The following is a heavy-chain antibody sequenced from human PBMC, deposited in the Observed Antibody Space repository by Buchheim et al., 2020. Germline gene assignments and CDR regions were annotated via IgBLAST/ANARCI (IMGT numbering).Heavy chain of an antibody. D-gene: IGHD1-14*01. CDR3: ASAGPSTGYGMDV. CDR2: ISYDGSNK. CDR1: GFTFSSYA. Sequence: QVQLVESGGGVIQPGRSLRLSCAASGFTFSSYAMHWVRQAPGKGLEWVAVISYDGSNKYYADSVKGRFTISRDNSKNTLYLQMNGLRAEDTAVYYCASAGPSTGYGMDVWGQGTT. J-gene: IGHJ6*02. V-gene: IGHV3-30*04.